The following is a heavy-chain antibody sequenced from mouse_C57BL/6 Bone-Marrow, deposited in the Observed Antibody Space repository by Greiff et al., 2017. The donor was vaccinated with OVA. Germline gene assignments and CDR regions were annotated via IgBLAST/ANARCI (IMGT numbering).Heavy chain of an antibody. J-gene: IGHJ4*01. D-gene: IGHD3-2*02. V-gene: IGHV2-2*01. Sequence: VQVVESGPGLVQPSQSLSITCTVSGFSLTSYGVHWVRQSPGKGLEWLGVIWSGGSTDYNAAFISRLSISKDNSKSQVFFKMNSLQADDTAIYYCARNRGQLRSLYAMDYWGQGTSVTVSS. CDR3: ARNRGQLRSLYAMDY. CDR2: IWSGGST. CDR1: GFSLTSYG.